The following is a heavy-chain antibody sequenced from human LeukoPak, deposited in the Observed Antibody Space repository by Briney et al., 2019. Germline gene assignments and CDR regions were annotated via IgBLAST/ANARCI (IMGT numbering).Heavy chain of an antibody. CDR3: AGFGWVYAGGLDV. CDR1: GFIFSSYG. J-gene: IGHJ6*02. V-gene: IGHV3-23*05. CDR2: IYKNGRAR. Sequence: GGSLRLSCAASGFIFSSYGMNWVRQAPGKGLEWVSCIYKNGRARYGASVKGRLTTSRNNTTNTLYQQMHSMRGADTAVYYYAGFGWVYAGGLDVWGQGTTVTVSS. D-gene: IGHD2-8*01.